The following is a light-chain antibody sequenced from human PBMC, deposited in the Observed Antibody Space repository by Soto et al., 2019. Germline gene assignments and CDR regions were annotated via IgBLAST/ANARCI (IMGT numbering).Light chain of an antibody. V-gene: IGLV2-14*01. CDR1: SSDVGGYNY. J-gene: IGLJ1*01. Sequence: QSALTQPASVSGSPRQSITISCTGTSSDVGGYNYVSWYQQHPGKAPKLMIYEVSNRPSGVSNRFSGSKSGNTASLTISGLQAEDEADYYCSSYTSSSIDYVFGTGTTVTVL. CDR3: SSYTSSSIDYV. CDR2: EVS.